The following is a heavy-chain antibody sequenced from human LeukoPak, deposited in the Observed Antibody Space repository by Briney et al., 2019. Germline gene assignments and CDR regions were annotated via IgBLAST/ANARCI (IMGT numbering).Heavy chain of an antibody. CDR2: IYTSGST. Sequence: SETLSLTCTVSGGSISSGSYYWSWIRQPAGKGLEWIVRIYTSGSTNYNPSLKSRVTISVDTSKNQFSLKLSSVTAADTAVYYCASGYSSGWSQYYYWGQGTLVTVSS. D-gene: IGHD6-19*01. CDR1: GGSISSGSYY. V-gene: IGHV4-61*02. CDR3: ASGYSSGWSQYYY. J-gene: IGHJ4*02.